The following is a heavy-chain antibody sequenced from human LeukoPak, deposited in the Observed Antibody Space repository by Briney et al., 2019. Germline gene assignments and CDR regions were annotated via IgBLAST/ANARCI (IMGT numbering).Heavy chain of an antibody. V-gene: IGHV1-2*02. Sequence: GASVKVSCKASGYTFTGFYIHWVRQAPGQGLQWMGWINPNSGGTNYAQEFEGRVTMTRDTSISTAYMELSGPRSDDTAMYYCARLRSDILTGYSQYYFDYWGQGTLVTVSS. CDR2: INPNSGGT. D-gene: IGHD3-9*01. CDR3: ARLRSDILTGYSQYYFDY. CDR1: GYTFTGFY. J-gene: IGHJ4*02.